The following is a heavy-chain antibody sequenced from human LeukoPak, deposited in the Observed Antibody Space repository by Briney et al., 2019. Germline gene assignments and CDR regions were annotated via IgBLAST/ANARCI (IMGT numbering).Heavy chain of an antibody. Sequence: PSETLSLTCTVSGGSISSSSYYWGWIRQPPGKGLEWIGSISYSGGTYYNPSLKSRVTISVDTSKNQFSLRLSSVTAADTAVYYCARLYCSTISCSRAEYFRHWGQGTLVTVSS. J-gene: IGHJ1*01. CDR3: ARLYCSTISCSRAEYFRH. V-gene: IGHV4-39*01. D-gene: IGHD2-2*01. CDR1: GGSISSSSYY. CDR2: ISYSGGT.